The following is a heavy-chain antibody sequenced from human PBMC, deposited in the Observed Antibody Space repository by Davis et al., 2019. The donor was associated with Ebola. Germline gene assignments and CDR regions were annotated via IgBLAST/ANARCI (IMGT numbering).Heavy chain of an antibody. CDR1: GFTFSSYS. CDR3: ARDPYSVEMATIPGKYYYGMDV. J-gene: IGHJ6*02. CDR2: ITSSSSYI. V-gene: IGHV3-21*01. D-gene: IGHD5-24*01. Sequence: GESLKISCAASGFTFSSYSMNWVRQAPGKGLEWVSSITSSSSYIYYADSVKGRFTISRDNAKNSLYLQMNSLRAEDTAVYYCARDPYSVEMATIPGKYYYGMDVWGQGTTVTVSS.